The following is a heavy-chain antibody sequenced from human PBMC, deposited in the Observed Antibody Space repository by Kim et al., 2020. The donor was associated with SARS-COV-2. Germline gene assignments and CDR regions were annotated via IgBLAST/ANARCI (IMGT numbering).Heavy chain of an antibody. CDR3: ARERVIVGATTIDY. D-gene: IGHD1-26*01. CDR2: ISYDGSNK. J-gene: IGHJ4*02. Sequence: GGSLRLSCAASGFTFSSYAMHWVRQAPGKGLEWVAVISYDGSNKYYADSVKGRFTISRDNSKNTLYLQMNSLRAEDTAVYYCARERVIVGATTIDYWGQGTLVTVSS. V-gene: IGHV3-30*04. CDR1: GFTFSSYA.